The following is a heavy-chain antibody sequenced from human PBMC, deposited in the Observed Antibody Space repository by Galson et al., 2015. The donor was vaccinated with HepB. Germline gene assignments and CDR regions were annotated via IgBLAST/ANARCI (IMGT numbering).Heavy chain of an antibody. Sequence: SLRLSCAASGFTFSSFAMSWVRQAPQKGLEWVSVISGSGDPKYYADSVKGRFTISRDNSKNTVYLETHSLRSEDSAVYFCAKLTPATLGAFDIWGQGTMVTVSS. V-gene: IGHV3-23*01. D-gene: IGHD4/OR15-4a*01. CDR3: AKLTPATLGAFDI. CDR1: GFTFSSFA. CDR2: ISGSGDPK. J-gene: IGHJ3*02.